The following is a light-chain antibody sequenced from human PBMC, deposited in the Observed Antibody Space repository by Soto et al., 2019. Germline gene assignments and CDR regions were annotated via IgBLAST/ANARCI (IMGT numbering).Light chain of an antibody. J-gene: IGKJ5*01. CDR2: GAS. CDR1: QRVSSSY. CDR3: QQYGSSRPIT. Sequence: EIVLTQSPGTLSLSPGERATLSCRASQRVSSSYLAWYQQKPGQAPRLLIYGASSRATGIPDRFSGSGSGTDFTLTIGRLEPEDCAVYYCQQYGSSRPITFGQGTRLEMK. V-gene: IGKV3-20*01.